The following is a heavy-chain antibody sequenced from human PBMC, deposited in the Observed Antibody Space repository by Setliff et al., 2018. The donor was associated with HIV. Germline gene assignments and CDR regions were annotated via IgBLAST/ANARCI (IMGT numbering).Heavy chain of an antibody. V-gene: IGHV4-39*01. D-gene: IGHD3-22*01. J-gene: IGHJ4*02. CDR2: IYYSGST. CDR3: ARRPSPYYYYDSSGYSGGNFDY. Sequence: SETLSLTCTVSGGSITTSSFYWGWIRQAPGKGLEWIGDIYYSGSTHYNPSLQSRVTISVDTSKNQFSLRLSSVTAADTAVYYCARRPSPYYYYDSSGYSGGNFDYWGQGTLVTVSS. CDR1: GGSITTSSFY.